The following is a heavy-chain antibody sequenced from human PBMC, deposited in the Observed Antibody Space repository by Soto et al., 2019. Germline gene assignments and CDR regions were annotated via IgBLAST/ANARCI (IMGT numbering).Heavy chain of an antibody. D-gene: IGHD3-22*01. CDR1: GYTFTDYY. CDR3: ARGGFYDSSGARNYYYYGMNV. V-gene: IGHV1-18*04. CDR2: INPNNGGT. Sequence: ASVKVSCKASGYTFTDYYIHWVRQAPGQGLEWMGWINPNNGGTHYAQILQGRVTMTTDTSTKTAYMELRSLRSDDTAMYYCARGGFYDSSGARNYYYYGMNVWGQGTTVTVSS. J-gene: IGHJ6*02.